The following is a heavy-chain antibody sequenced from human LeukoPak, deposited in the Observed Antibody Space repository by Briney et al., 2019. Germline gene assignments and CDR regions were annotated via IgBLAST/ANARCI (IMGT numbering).Heavy chain of an antibody. CDR1: GYTFSSYD. V-gene: IGHV1-8*03. CDR2: MNPNRGNT. J-gene: IGHJ5*02. CDR3: ARGKMAARRGSWFDP. D-gene: IGHD6-6*01. Sequence: ASVKVSCKASGYTFSSYDINWVRQATGQGLEWMGWMNPNRGNTGYAQKFQGRVTITRNTSINTAYMELSSLKSEDTAVYYCARGKMAARRGSWFDPWGQGTLVTVSS.